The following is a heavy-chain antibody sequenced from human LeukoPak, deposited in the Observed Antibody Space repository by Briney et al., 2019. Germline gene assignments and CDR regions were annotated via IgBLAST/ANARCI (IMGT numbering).Heavy chain of an antibody. CDR2: ISSSSSYV. J-gene: IGHJ6*02. CDR3: ARDAEYGYYYYGMDV. D-gene: IGHD2-2*01. V-gene: IGHV3-21*01. Sequence: GGSLRLSCAASGFTFSSYSMNWVRQAPGKGLEWVSSISSSSSYVYYADPVKGRFTISRDNAKNSLYLQMNSLRAEDTAVYYCARDAEYGYYYYGMDVWGQGTTVTVSS. CDR1: GFTFSSYS.